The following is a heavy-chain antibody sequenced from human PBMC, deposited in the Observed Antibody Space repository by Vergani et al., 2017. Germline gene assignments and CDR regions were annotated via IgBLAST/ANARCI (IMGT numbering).Heavy chain of an antibody. D-gene: IGHD3-22*01. CDR2: IYYSGRT. J-gene: IGHJ4*02. V-gene: IGHV4-61*02. Sequence: QVQLQESGPGLVKPSQSLSLTYTVSGGSISGVSYYLSWVRQPAGKGLEWIGRIYYSGRTDYNPSLESRVTISVDTSKNTFSLKLSSVTAADTALYYCAREADDSSGYRGFDSWGQGTLVTVSS. CDR3: AREADDSSGYRGFDS. CDR1: GGSISGVSYY.